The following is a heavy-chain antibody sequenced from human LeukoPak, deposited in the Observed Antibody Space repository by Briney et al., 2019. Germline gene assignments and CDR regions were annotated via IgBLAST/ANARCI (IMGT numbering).Heavy chain of an antibody. CDR1: GFTFSSYA. CDR2: ISYDGSNK. V-gene: IGHV3-30-3*01. CDR3: ARDLGSSSFGPMDV. Sequence: PGGSLRLSCAASGFTFSSYAMHWVRQAPGKGLEWVAVISYDGSNKYYADSVKGRFTISRDNSKNTLYLQMNSLRAEDTAVYYCARDLGSSSFGPMDVWGQGTTVTVSS. D-gene: IGHD6-13*01. J-gene: IGHJ6*02.